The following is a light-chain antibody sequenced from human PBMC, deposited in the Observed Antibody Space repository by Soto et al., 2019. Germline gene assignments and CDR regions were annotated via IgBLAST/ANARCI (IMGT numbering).Light chain of an antibody. J-gene: IGKJ1*01. Sequence: EIVLTQSPGTLSLYPGERATLSCRASQSVSNNYLAWYQQKPGQAPRLLIYGASNRATGIPDRFSGSGSGTDFTLTIRRLEPEDFAVYYCQQYGSSGTFGQGTNV. CDR2: GAS. CDR1: QSVSNNY. CDR3: QQYGSSGT. V-gene: IGKV3-20*01.